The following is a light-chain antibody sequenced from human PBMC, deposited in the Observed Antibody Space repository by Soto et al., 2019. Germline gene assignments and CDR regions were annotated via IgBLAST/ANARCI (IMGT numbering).Light chain of an antibody. Sequence: EIVLTQSPATLSVSPGEGATLSCRASQSISNNLAWYQQKPGQAPRLLIYGASTRATGLPARFSGSGSGTEFTLTISSLQSEDFAVYYCQQYNNWLTWTFGQGTKVDIK. CDR2: GAS. V-gene: IGKV3-15*01. CDR1: QSISNN. CDR3: QQYNNWLTWT. J-gene: IGKJ1*01.